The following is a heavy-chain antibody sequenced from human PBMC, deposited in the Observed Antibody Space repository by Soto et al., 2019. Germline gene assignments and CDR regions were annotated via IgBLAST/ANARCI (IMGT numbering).Heavy chain of an antibody. CDR3: ATVGTAMVYYYYGMDV. D-gene: IGHD5-18*01. J-gene: IGHJ6*02. CDR2: IIPIFGTA. V-gene: IGHV1-69*12. Sequence: QVQLVQSGAEVKKPGSSVKVSCKASGGTFSSYAISWVRQAPGQGLEWMGGIIPIFGTANYAQKFQGRVTITADESTSTAYMPMTGLRPEDTAVYYCATVGTAMVYYYYGMDVWGQGPTVTVSS. CDR1: GGTFSSYA.